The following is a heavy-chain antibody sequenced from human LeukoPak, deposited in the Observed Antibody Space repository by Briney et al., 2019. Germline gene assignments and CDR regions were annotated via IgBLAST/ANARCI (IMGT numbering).Heavy chain of an antibody. CDR1: GFTFGDYA. Sequence: SGVSLRLSCTASGFTFGDYAMSWVRQAPGKGLEWVGFIRSKASGGTTEYTASVKGRFTISRDDSKSIAYLQMNSLITEDTAVYYCTRGYSIDYWGQGTQVTVSS. CDR3: TRGYSIDY. J-gene: IGHJ4*02. CDR2: IRSKASGGTT. D-gene: IGHD4-11*01. V-gene: IGHV3-49*04.